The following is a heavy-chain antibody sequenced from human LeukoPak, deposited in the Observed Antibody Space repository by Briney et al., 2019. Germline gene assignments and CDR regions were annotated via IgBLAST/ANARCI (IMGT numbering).Heavy chain of an antibody. CDR3: ARDDGDYYYYGMDV. V-gene: IGHV3-7*01. D-gene: IGHD4-17*01. CDR2: IKHDGSEK. Sequence: GGSLRLSCAVSGFTFNTYWMSWARQAPGKGLEWVATIKHDGSEKYYVDSVKGRFTISRDNAKNSLYLQMNSLRAEDTAVYYCARDDGDYYYYGMDVWGQGTTVTVSS. J-gene: IGHJ6*02. CDR1: GFTFNTYW.